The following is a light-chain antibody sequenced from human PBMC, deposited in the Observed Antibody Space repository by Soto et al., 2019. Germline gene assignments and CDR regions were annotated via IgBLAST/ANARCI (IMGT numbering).Light chain of an antibody. CDR2: TTS. V-gene: IGKV3-11*01. Sequence: EIVLTQSPATLCLSPGERATLSCRASQSVSKSLAWYQQKPGQAPRLLIYTTSNRATGIPARFSGSGSRTDFTLTISSLEPEDFAVYYCQQGNNWPLFTFGPGTKVDIK. J-gene: IGKJ3*01. CDR1: QSVSKS. CDR3: QQGNNWPLFT.